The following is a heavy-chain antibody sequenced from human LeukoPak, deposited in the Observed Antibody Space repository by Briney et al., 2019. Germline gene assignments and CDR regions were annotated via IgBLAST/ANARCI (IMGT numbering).Heavy chain of an antibody. CDR1: GYTFTGYY. J-gene: IGHJ5*02. D-gene: IGHD6-19*01. CDR3: ARDLQGVASYSSGVNRFDP. V-gene: IGHV1-2*02. Sequence: ASVKVSCKASGYTFTGYYMHWVRQAPGQGLEWMGWINPNSGGTNYAQKFQGRVTMTRDTSISTAYMELSRLRSDDTAVYYCARDLQGVASYSSGVNRFDPWGQGTLVTVSS. CDR2: INPNSGGT.